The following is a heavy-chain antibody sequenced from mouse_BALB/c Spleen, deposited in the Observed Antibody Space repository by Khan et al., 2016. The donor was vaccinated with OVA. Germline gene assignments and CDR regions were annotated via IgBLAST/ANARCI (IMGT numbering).Heavy chain of an antibody. CDR3: AREESLDYFVY. Sequence: QVQLQQSGAELVRPGASVKLSCRTSGYIFTNYWIHWVKQRSGQGLEWIARIYPGTDNTYYNETLKDKATLTADRSSSTAYMQLSSLKSEDSAVYFCAREESLDYFVYWGQGTTLTVSS. V-gene: IGHV1-76*01. CDR2: IYPGTDNT. CDR1: GYIFTNYW. D-gene: IGHD6-2*01. J-gene: IGHJ2*01.